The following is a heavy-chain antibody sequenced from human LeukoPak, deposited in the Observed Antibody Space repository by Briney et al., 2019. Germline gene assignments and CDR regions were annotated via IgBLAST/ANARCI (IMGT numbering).Heavy chain of an antibody. CDR1: GFTFSTSG. CDR2: VSGSGTRT. D-gene: IGHD3-10*01. CDR3: AKVKVWFGDYFDY. J-gene: IGHJ4*02. V-gene: IGHV3-23*01. Sequence: GGTLRLSCEASGFTFSTSGMSWVRQVPGKGLEWVSAVSGSGTRTYYADSVKGRFTISRDNSKNTLYLQMSSLRAEDTAVYYCAKVKVWFGDYFDYWGQGTLVTVSS.